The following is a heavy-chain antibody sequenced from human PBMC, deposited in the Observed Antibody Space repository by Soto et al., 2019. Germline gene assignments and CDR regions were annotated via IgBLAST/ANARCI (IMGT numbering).Heavy chain of an antibody. Sequence: PSETLSLTCTVSGGSIRSTTYYWGWIRQPPGKGLEWIGSIYYSGSTNYNPSLKSRVTISVDTSKNQFSLKLSSVTAADTAVYYCARQPGIAAANNWFDPWGQGTLVTVSS. CDR1: GGSIRSTTYY. D-gene: IGHD6-13*01. CDR2: IYYSGST. J-gene: IGHJ5*02. V-gene: IGHV4-39*01. CDR3: ARQPGIAAANNWFDP.